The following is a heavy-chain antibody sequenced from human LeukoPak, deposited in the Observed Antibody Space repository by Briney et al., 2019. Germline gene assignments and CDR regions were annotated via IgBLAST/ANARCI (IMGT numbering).Heavy chain of an antibody. CDR1: GFTFSSYW. Sequence: GGSLRLSCAASGFTFSSYWMHWVRQAPGKGLVWVSRINSDGSSTSYADSVKGRFTISRDNAKNTLYLQMNSLRAEDTAVYYCARDPIEPYYYYYYMDVWGKGTTVTVSS. CDR3: ARDPIEPYYYYYYMDV. CDR2: INSDGSST. J-gene: IGHJ6*03. V-gene: IGHV3-74*01.